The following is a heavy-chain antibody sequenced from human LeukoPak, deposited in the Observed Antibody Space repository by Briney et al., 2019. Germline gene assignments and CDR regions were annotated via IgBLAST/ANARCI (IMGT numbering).Heavy chain of an antibody. CDR2: ISAYNGNT. V-gene: IGHV1-18*01. D-gene: IGHD3-22*01. CDR3: ARCGTYYYDSRGYYSFDY. Sequence: ASVKVSCKASGYTFTSYGISWVRQAPGQGLEWMGWISAYNGNTKYAQKLQGRVTVTTDTSTSTAYMELRSLRSDDTAVYYCARCGTYYYDSRGYYSFDYWGQGTLVTVSS. CDR1: GYTFTSYG. J-gene: IGHJ4*02.